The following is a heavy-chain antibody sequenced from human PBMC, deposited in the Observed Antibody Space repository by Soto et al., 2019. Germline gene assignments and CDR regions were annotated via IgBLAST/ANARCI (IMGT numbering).Heavy chain of an antibody. D-gene: IGHD1-1*01. V-gene: IGHV3-30-3*01. J-gene: IGHJ6*02. Sequence: GGSLRLSCVASGFTFDTYGIHWVRQAPGKGLQWVALISYEGSNTYYADSVRRRFTISRDNSKNTLYLQINALRPEDTGVYYCARVTPGNNLYYFSGLDVWGQGTSVTVSS. CDR1: GFTFDTYG. CDR2: ISYEGSNT. CDR3: ARVTPGNNLYYFSGLDV.